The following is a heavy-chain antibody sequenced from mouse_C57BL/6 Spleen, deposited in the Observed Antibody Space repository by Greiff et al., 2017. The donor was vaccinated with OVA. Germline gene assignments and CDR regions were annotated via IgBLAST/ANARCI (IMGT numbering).Heavy chain of an antibody. V-gene: IGHV1-69*01. CDR1: GYTFTSYW. D-gene: IGHD2-2*01. CDR3: AGGSMVRGYFDV. Sequence: QVQLQQPGAELVMPGASVKLSCKASGYTFTSYWMHWVKQRPGQGLEWIGEIDPSDSYTNYNQKFKGKSTLTVDKSSSTAYMQLSSLTSEDSAVYYWAGGSMVRGYFDVWGTGTTVTVPS. CDR2: IDPSDSYT. J-gene: IGHJ1*03.